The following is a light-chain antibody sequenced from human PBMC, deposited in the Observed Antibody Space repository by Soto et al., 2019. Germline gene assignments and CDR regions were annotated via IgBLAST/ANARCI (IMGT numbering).Light chain of an antibody. Sequence: EIVLTQSPGTLSLSPGERATLSCRASQSVSSSSYLAWYQQKPGQAPRLLIYGASSRATGIPDRFSGSGSATYFTLTISRLEPHDFAVYYCRQYGSSPSYTFGQGTKLEIK. CDR3: RQYGSSPSYT. J-gene: IGKJ2*01. CDR2: GAS. V-gene: IGKV3-20*01. CDR1: QSVSSSSY.